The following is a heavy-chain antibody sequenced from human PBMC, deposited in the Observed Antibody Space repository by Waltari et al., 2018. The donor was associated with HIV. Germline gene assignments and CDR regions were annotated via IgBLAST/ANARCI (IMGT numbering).Heavy chain of an antibody. D-gene: IGHD3-22*01. J-gene: IGHJ4*02. CDR3: AKAYYENTAYYYDF. CDR1: GFAYVSYA. V-gene: IGHV3-23*01. CDR2: VSGRGAKS. Sequence: EVQLLESGGGLVQPGGSRRLSCAASGFAYVSYAITWVRQSPERVLEWVAAVSGRGAKSFYADSVKGRFTISRDNSKNTVFLQMNSLRAADTAIYYCAKAYYENTAYYYDFWGRGTRVTVSS.